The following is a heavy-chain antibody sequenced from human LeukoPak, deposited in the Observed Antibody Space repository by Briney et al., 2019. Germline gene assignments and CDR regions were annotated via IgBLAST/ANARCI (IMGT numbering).Heavy chain of an antibody. D-gene: IGHD4/OR15-4a*01. CDR1: GYSISRGYH. CDR2: IHHSGST. Sequence: SETLSLTCAVSGYSISRGYHWGWIRQPPGKGLEWIGSIHHSGSTYYNSSLKSRVTISGDTSKNQLSLKLTSVTAADTAVYYCAATIKRDYGDTNLDYWGQGTLVTVSS. CDR3: AATIKRDYGDTNLDY. J-gene: IGHJ4*02. V-gene: IGHV4-38-2*01.